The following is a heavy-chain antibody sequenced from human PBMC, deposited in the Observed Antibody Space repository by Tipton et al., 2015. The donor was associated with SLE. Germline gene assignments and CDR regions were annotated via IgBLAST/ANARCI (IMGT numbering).Heavy chain of an antibody. D-gene: IGHD1-20*01. J-gene: IGHJ4*02. CDR2: INSDGSST. CDR1: GFTFSCYW. Sequence: SLRLSCAASGFTFSCYWMHWVRQAPGKGLVWVTRINSDGSSTSYADSVKGRFTISRDNAKNTLHLQMNSLRAEDTAVYYCARDLPITGTDYWGQGTLVTVSS. CDR3: ARDLPITGTDY. V-gene: IGHV3-74*01.